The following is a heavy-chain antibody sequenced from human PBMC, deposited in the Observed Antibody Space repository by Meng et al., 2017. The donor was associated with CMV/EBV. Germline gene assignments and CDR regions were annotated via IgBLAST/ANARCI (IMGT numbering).Heavy chain of an antibody. V-gene: IGHV3-23*01. CDR1: GFTFSSYA. CDR2: ISGSGGST. D-gene: IGHD6-6*01. CDR3: AKDLGVYSSSSIDY. Sequence: GGSLRLSCAASGFTFSSYAMSWVRQAPGKGLEWVSAISGSGGSTYYADSVKGRFTISRDNSKNTLYLQMNSLRAEDTAVYYCAKDLGVYSSSSIDYWARERWSPSPQ. J-gene: IGHJ4*02.